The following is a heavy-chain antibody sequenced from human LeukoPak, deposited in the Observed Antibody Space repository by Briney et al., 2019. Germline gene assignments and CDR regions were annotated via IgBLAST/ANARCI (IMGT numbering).Heavy chain of an antibody. CDR1: GFTFISYA. D-gene: IGHD3-16*02. Sequence: TGGSLRLSCAASGFTFISYAMSWVRQAPGKGLEWVPAISGSGATTYYADSMKGRFTISRDNSRNTLYLQMNSLRAEDTAVYYCALFPGLRLGELSPSWGQGTLVTVSS. CDR2: ISGSGATT. V-gene: IGHV3-23*01. J-gene: IGHJ5*02. CDR3: ALFPGLRLGELSPS.